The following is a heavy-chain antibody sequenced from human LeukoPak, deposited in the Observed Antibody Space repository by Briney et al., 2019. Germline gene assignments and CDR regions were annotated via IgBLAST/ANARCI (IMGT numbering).Heavy chain of an antibody. CDR3: CGIAVAGIY. Sequence: PGGSLRLSCAASGFTFSSYAMSWVRQAPGKGLEWVAFIRYDESHKYYIDSVKGRFTISRDNSKNTLYLQMNSLRAEDTAVYYCCGIAVAGIYWGQGTLVTVSS. J-gene: IGHJ4*02. CDR1: GFTFSSYA. D-gene: IGHD6-19*01. V-gene: IGHV3-30*02. CDR2: IRYDESHK.